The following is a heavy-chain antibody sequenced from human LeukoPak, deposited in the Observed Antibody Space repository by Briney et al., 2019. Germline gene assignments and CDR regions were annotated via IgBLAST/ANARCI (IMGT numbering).Heavy chain of an antibody. J-gene: IGHJ4*02. Sequence: SGGSLRLSCAASGFTFSSYAMHWVRQAPGKGLEWVAVISYDGSNKYYADSVKGRFTISRDNSKNTLYLQMNSLRAEDTAVYYCAREVYSNYPFDYWGQGTLVTVPS. CDR1: GFTFSSYA. CDR3: AREVYSNYPFDY. V-gene: IGHV3-30*01. CDR2: ISYDGSNK. D-gene: IGHD4-11*01.